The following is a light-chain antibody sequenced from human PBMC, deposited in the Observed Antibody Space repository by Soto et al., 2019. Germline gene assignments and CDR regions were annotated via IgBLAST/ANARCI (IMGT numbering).Light chain of an antibody. V-gene: IGKV3-20*01. CDR3: QQYGSSL. Sequence: EIVLTQSPGTLSLSPGERATLSCRASQSVSSSYLAWYQQKPGQAPRLLIYGASSRATGIPDRFSGSGSGTDFTLTISRLEPEDFAVYYRQQYGSSLLGQGTKLEIK. CDR2: GAS. CDR1: QSVSSSY. J-gene: IGKJ2*01.